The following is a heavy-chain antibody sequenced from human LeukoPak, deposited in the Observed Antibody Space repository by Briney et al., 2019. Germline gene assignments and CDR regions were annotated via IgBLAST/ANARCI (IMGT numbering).Heavy chain of an antibody. CDR1: GGSISSGGYY. V-gene: IGHV4-31*03. CDR2: IYYSGST. J-gene: IGHJ4*02. D-gene: IGHD1-26*01. CDR3: ASRWDKGDYFDY. Sequence: PSETLSLTCTVSGGSISSGGYYWCWIRQHPGKGLEWIGYIYYSGSTYYNPSLKSRVTISVDTSKNQFSLKLSSVTAADTAVYYCASRWDKGDYFDYWGQGTLVNVSS.